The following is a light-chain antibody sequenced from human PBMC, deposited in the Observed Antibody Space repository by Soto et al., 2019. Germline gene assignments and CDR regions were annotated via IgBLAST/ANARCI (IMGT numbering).Light chain of an antibody. CDR3: CSYAGSYTWV. Sequence: QSALTQPRSVSGSPGQSVTISCTGTSSDVGGYNYVSWYQQHPGKAPKLMIYDVSKRPSGVRDRFSGSKSGNTASLTISGVQAEYQADYYWCSYAGSYTWVFGTGTKLTVL. CDR2: DVS. V-gene: IGLV2-11*01. J-gene: IGLJ1*01. CDR1: SSDVGGYNY.